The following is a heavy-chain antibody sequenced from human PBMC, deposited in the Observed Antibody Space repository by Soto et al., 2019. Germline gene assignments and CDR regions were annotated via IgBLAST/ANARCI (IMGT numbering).Heavy chain of an antibody. J-gene: IGHJ4*02. CDR1: GYDFTNYG. V-gene: IGHV1-18*01. CDR2: SSAYNGNI. Sequence: QVRLVQSGAEVKKPGASVKVSCKTYGYDFTNYGINWVRQAPGQGLEWMGWSSAYNGNIVYAHNFRGRATLTTDASTGSAYMELRSLRSDDTDVYYCARGHDILTGCKFNFWGQGTLVTVSS. D-gene: IGHD3-9*01. CDR3: ARGHDILTGCKFNF.